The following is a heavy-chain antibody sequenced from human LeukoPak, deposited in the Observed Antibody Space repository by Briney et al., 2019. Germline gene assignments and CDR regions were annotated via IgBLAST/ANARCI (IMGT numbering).Heavy chain of an antibody. J-gene: IGHJ6*02. CDR3: ARGSSWGPLGGMDV. D-gene: IGHD6-13*01. CDR2: INPNSGGT. V-gene: IGHV1-2*04. CDR1: GYTFTGYY. Sequence: ASVNVSCKASGYTFTGYYMHWVRQAPGQGLEWMGWINPNSGGTNYAQKFQGWVTMTRDTSISTAYMELSRLRSDDTAVYYCARGSSWGPLGGMDVWGQGTTVTVSS.